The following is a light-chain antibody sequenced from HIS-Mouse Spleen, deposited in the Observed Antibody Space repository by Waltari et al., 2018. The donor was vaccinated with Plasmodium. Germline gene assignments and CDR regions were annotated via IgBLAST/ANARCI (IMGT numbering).Light chain of an antibody. J-gene: IGLJ3*02. Sequence: QSALTQPASVSGSPGQSITISCTGTSSDVGGYNYVSWYQQHPGKAPKPVIYEVSNRPSGVSNCFSGSKSGNTASLTIAGLQAEDDADYYCSSYTSSSTLVFGGGTKLTVL. V-gene: IGLV2-14*01. CDR3: SSYTSSSTLV. CDR2: EVS. CDR1: SSDVGGYNY.